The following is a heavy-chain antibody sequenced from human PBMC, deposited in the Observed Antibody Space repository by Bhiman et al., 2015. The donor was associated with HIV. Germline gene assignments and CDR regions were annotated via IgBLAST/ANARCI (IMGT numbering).Heavy chain of an antibody. Sequence: QVQLVESGGSVVQPGRSLRLSCVGSGFTFSSDSMHWVRQPPGKGLEWVAVISYGSSSIFYADSVKGRFTISRDNARNTLYLEIDDLRHEDTALYYCVRGAQNHVGSMSYLDHWGQGTLVTVSS. CDR2: ISYGSSSI. CDR1: GFTFSSDS. V-gene: IGHV3-30-3*01. J-gene: IGHJ4*02. CDR3: VRGAQNHVGSMSYLDH. D-gene: IGHD3-10*01.